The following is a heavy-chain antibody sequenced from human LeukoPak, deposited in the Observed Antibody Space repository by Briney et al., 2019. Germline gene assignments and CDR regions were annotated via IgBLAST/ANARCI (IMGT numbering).Heavy chain of an antibody. V-gene: IGHV1-18*01. Sequence: GASVKVSCKASGGTFSSYGISWVGQAPGQGLEWMGWISAYNGNTNYAQKLQGRVTMTTDTSRSTAYMELRSLRSDDTAVYYCARGGPYYYDSSGYYRDEYFQHWGQGTLVTVSS. CDR2: ISAYNGNT. CDR3: ARGGPYYYDSSGYYRDEYFQH. J-gene: IGHJ1*01. CDR1: GGTFSSYG. D-gene: IGHD3-22*01.